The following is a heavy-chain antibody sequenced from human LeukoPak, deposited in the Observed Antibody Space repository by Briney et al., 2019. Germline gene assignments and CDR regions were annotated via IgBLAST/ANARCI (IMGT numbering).Heavy chain of an antibody. J-gene: IGHJ4*02. CDR1: GFTLSSYA. V-gene: IGHV3-23*01. Sequence: GGSLRLSCTASGFTLSSYAMSWVRQAPGEGLEWVSTISGSADNTNYAEAVKGRFTISRDNSKNTMYLQMNSLRAEDAAVYYCAKQGFGCWGQGTLVTVSS. CDR2: ISGSADNT. CDR3: AKQGFGC.